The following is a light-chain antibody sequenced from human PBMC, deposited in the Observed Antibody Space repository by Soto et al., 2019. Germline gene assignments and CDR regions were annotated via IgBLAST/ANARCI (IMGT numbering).Light chain of an antibody. V-gene: IGLV2-14*01. CDR2: DAT. J-gene: IGLJ3*02. CDR3: SSYTSSRTCV. Sequence: QSVLTQPASVSGSPGQSITISCSGTSSDVGGYNYVSWYQQHPGKAPKLMIYDATNRPSGVSNRFSGSKSGNTASLTICGLQAEDEADYYCSSYTSSRTCVFGGGTKLTVL. CDR1: SSDVGGYNY.